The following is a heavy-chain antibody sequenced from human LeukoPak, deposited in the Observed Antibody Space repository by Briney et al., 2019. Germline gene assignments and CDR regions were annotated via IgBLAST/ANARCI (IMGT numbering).Heavy chain of an antibody. D-gene: IGHD6-19*01. CDR2: INAYNDNT. V-gene: IGHV1-18*01. J-gene: IGHJ4*02. Sequence: GASVKVSCKASGYTFTNYGFGWVRQAPGQGLEWMGWINAYNDNTNYAQNFQGRVTMTTDTSASTVYMELRSLRSDDTAIYYCARHSSGWYDKVDYWGQGTLATVSS. CDR1: GYTFTNYG. CDR3: ARHSSGWYDKVDY.